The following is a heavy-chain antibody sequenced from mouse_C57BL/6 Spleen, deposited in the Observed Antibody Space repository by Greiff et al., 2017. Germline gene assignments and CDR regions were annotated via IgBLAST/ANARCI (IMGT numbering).Heavy chain of an antibody. CDR2: INPSTGGT. D-gene: IGHD2-5*01. CDR1: GYSFTGYY. J-gene: IGHJ4*01. Sequence: EVQLQQSGPELVKPGASVKISCKASGYSFTGYYMNWVKQSPEKSLEWIGEINPSTGGTTYNQKFKAKATLTVDKSSSTAYMQLKSQTSEDSAVYYGARKRESGYSNYPYAMDYWGQGTSVTVSS. CDR3: ARKRESGYSNYPYAMDY. V-gene: IGHV1-42*01.